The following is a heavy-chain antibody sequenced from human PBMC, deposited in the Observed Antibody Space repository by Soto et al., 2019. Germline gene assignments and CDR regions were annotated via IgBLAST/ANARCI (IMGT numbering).Heavy chain of an antibody. V-gene: IGHV3-30-3*01. J-gene: IGHJ6*02. CDR3: ARDRAAEYYYYGMDV. CDR1: GFAFSSYA. CDR2: ISYDGSNK. D-gene: IGHD6-13*01. Sequence: GGSLRLSCAASGFAFSSYAMHWVRQAPGKGLEWVAVISYDGSNKYYADSVKGRFTISRDNSKNTLYLQMNSLRAEDTAVYYCARDRAAEYYYYGMDVWGQGTTVTVSS.